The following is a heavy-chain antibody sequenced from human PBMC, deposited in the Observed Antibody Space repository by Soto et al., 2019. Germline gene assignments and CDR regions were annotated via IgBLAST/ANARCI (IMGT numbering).Heavy chain of an antibody. J-gene: IGHJ4*02. V-gene: IGHV3-30*18. CDR3: AKDLGRTGYVDF. D-gene: IGHD2-8*02. Sequence: QVQLVESGGGVVQPGWSLRLSCAASGFTFSSYDMHWVRQAPGKGLEWVAVISYDGTNKYYADSVKGRFTISRDNSKNTLYLQMNSLRAEDTTVYYCAKDLGRTGYVDFWGQGTLVTVSS. CDR2: ISYDGTNK. CDR1: GFTFSSYD.